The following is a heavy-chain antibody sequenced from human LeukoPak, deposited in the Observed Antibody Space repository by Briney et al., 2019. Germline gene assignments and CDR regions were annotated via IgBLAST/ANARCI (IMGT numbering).Heavy chain of an antibody. CDR1: GYTFTGYY. V-gene: IGHV1-2*06. CDR3: AWLLGYCSSTSCYTGGYY. Sequence: ASVKVSCKVSGYTFTGYYMHWVRQAPGQGLEWMGRINPNSGGTNYAQKFQGRVTMTRDTSISTAYMELSRLRSDDTAVYYCAWLLGYCSSTSCYTGGYYWGQGTLVTVSS. J-gene: IGHJ4*02. D-gene: IGHD2-2*02. CDR2: INPNSGGT.